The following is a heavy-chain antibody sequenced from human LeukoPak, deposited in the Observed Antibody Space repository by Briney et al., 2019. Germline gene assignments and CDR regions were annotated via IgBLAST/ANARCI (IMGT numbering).Heavy chain of an antibody. CDR3: ARDGAWGPPCDSSGYLGY. CDR1: GFTFSSYG. CDR2: IWYDGSNK. D-gene: IGHD3-22*01. Sequence: GGSLRLSCAASGFTFSSYGMHWVRQAPGKGLEWVAVIWYDGSNKYYADSVKGRFTISRDNSKNTLYLQMNSLRAEDTAVYYCARDGAWGPPCDSSGYLGYWGQGTLVTVSS. J-gene: IGHJ4*02. V-gene: IGHV3-33*01.